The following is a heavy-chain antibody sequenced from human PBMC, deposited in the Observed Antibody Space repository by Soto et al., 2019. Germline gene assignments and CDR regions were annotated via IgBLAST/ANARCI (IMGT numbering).Heavy chain of an antibody. CDR2: IYYSGST. CDR3: ARSTYYHDSSGQNWFDP. D-gene: IGHD3-22*01. J-gene: IGHJ5*02. V-gene: IGHV4-39*01. CDR1: GGSISSSSYY. Sequence: SETLSLTCTVSGGSISSSSYYWGWIRQPPGKGLEWIGSIYYSGSTYYNPSLKSRVTISVDTSKNQFSLKLSSVTAADTAVYYCARSTYYHDSSGQNWFDPWGQGTLVTVPQ.